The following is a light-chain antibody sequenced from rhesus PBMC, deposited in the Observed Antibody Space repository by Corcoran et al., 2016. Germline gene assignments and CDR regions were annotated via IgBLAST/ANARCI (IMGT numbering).Light chain of an antibody. V-gene: IGKV1S15*01. CDR1: QGISNI. CDR2: YAS. CDR3: QHGYGMPPT. J-gene: IGKJ1*01. Sequence: DIQMTQSPSSLSASVGDTVTITCRASQGISNILAWYQQKPGKDPNLLFYYASTLQSGVPSRFRGSGSGTDFTFTISCLPPEDFATYSCQHGYGMPPTFGQGTKVEIK.